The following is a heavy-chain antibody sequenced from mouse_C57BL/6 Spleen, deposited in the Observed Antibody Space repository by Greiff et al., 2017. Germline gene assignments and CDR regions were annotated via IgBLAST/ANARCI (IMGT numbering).Heavy chain of an antibody. CDR3: ARENDYGDYYAMDY. CDR2: IYPRSGNT. V-gene: IGHV1-81*01. Sequence: QVQLQQSGAELARPGASVKLSCKAYGYTFTSYGISWVKQRTGQGLEWIGEIYPRSGNTYYNEKFKGKATLTADKSSSTAYMELRSLTSEDSAVYFCARENDYGDYYAMDYWGQGTSVTVSS. CDR1: GYTFTSYG. D-gene: IGHD2-4*01. J-gene: IGHJ4*01.